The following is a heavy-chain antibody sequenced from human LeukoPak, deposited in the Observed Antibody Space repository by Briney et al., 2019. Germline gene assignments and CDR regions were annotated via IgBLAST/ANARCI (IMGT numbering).Heavy chain of an antibody. J-gene: IGHJ3*02. CDR2: ISSSSSYI. D-gene: IGHD3-16*01. Sequence: GGSLRLSCAASGFTFSSYSMNWVRQAPGKGLEWVSSISSSSSYIYYADSVKGRFTISGDNAKNSLFLEMSSLRADDTAVCFCARDVEGGTFDIWGQGTTVTVSS. CDR3: ARDVEGGTFDI. V-gene: IGHV3-21*04. CDR1: GFTFSSYS.